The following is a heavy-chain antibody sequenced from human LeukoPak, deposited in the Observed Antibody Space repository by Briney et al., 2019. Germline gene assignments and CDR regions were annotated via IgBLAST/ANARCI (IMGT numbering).Heavy chain of an antibody. CDR1: GFTFSSYW. CDR3: ARGPRWYCSGGSCYSWFDP. CDR2: INSDGSST. D-gene: IGHD2-15*01. Sequence: GGSLRLSCAASGFTFSSYWMHWVRQAPGKGLVWVSHINSDGSSTSYADSVKGRFTISRDNAKNTLYLQMNSLRAEDTAVYYCARGPRWYCSGGSCYSWFDPWGQGTLVTVSS. J-gene: IGHJ5*02. V-gene: IGHV3-74*01.